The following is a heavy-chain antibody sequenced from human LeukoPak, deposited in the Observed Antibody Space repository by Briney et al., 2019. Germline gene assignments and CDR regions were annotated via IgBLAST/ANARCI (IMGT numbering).Heavy chain of an antibody. Sequence: ASVKVSCKVSGYTLTELSMHWVRQAPGKGLEWMGGFDPEDGETIYAQKFQGRVTMTEDTSTDTAYMELSSLRSEDTAVYYCATIPPRGGAFDIWGQGTMVTVSS. D-gene: IGHD3-10*01. CDR3: ATIPPRGGAFDI. J-gene: IGHJ3*02. V-gene: IGHV1-24*01. CDR1: GYTLTELS. CDR2: FDPEDGET.